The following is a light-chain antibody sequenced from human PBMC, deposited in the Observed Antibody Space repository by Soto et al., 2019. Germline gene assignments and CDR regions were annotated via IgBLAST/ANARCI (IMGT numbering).Light chain of an antibody. CDR1: ALPKQY. V-gene: IGLV3-25*03. Sequence: SYELTQPPSVSVSPGQTARITCSGDALPKQYASWYQQRPGQAPFLVIYKDTERPSGIPERFSGSTSGTTVTLTVSGVQAEDEADYYCQSADSSGTYVLFGGGTKLTVL. CDR2: KDT. CDR3: QSADSSGTYVL. J-gene: IGLJ2*01.